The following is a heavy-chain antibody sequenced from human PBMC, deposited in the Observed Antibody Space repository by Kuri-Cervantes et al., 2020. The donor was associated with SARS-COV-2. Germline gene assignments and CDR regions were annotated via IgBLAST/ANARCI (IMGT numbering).Heavy chain of an antibody. CDR3: AGITGVHNSSSSHETYYYYYYMDV. CDR2: IYTSGST. Sequence: SETLSLTCTVSGGSVSSYYWSWIRQPAGKGLEWIGRIYTSGSTNYNPSLKSRVTMSVDTSKNQFSLKLSSVTAADTAVYYCAGITGVHNSSSSHETYYYYYYMDVWGKGTTVTVSS. CDR1: GGSVSSYY. D-gene: IGHD6-6*01. J-gene: IGHJ6*03. V-gene: IGHV4-4*07.